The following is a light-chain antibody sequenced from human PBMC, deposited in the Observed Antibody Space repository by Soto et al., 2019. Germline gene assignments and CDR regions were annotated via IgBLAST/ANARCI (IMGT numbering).Light chain of an antibody. V-gene: IGKV1-39*01. Sequence: DIQMTQSPSSLSASVGDRVTITCRASQSISSYLNWYQQKPGKAPKFLIYAASSLQSGVPSRFSGSGSGTDFTLTISSLQPEDFATYYCQQSYSTPQTFGQRTNEDVK. CDR3: QQSYSTPQT. CDR1: QSISSY. CDR2: AAS. J-gene: IGKJ1*01.